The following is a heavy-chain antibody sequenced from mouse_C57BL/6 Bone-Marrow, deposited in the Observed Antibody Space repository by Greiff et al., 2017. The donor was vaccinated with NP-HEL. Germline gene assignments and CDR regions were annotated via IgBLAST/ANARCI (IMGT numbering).Heavy chain of an antibody. CDR3: ERRRRTVLDD. CDR1: GYTFTSYW. D-gene: IGHD4-1*01. V-gene: IGHV1-52*01. J-gene: IGHJ2*01. CDR2: IDPSDSET. Sequence: QVQLQQPGAELVRPGSSVKLSCKASGYTFTSYWMHWVKQRPIQGLEWIGNIDPSDSETHYNQKFKDKATLTVDKSSSTAYMQLSSLTSEDSAVYYCERRRRTVLDDWGQGTTLTVSS.